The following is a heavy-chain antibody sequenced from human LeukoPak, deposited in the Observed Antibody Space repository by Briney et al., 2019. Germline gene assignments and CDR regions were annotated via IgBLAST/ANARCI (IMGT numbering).Heavy chain of an antibody. Sequence: SETLSLTCTVSGGSVSSGSYYWSWIRQPPGKGPEWIGYIYYSGSTNYNPSLKSRVTISVDTSKNQFSLKLSSVTAADTAVYYCARVRDSSGWYGGDYWGQGTLVTVSS. D-gene: IGHD6-19*01. J-gene: IGHJ4*02. CDR2: IYYSGST. CDR3: ARVRDSSGWYGGDY. CDR1: GGSVSSGSYY. V-gene: IGHV4-61*01.